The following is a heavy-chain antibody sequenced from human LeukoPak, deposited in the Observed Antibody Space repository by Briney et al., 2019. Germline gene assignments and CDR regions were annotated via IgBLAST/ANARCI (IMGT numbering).Heavy chain of an antibody. CDR3: ARAARYGSGSYYYGMDV. CDR1: GGSISSGDYY. J-gene: IGHJ6*02. Sequence: SETLSLTCTVSGGSISSGDYYWSWIRQPPGKGLEWIGYIYYSGSTYYNPSLKSRVTISVDTSKNQFSLKLSSVTAADTAVYYCARAARYGSGSYYYGMDVWGQGTTVTVSS. CDR2: IYYSGST. V-gene: IGHV4-30-4*08. D-gene: IGHD3-10*01.